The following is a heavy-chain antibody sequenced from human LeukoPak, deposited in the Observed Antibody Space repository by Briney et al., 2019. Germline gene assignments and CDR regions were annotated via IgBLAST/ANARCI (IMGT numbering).Heavy chain of an antibody. D-gene: IGHD4-17*01. J-gene: IGHJ6*03. CDR1: GFTFRSSW. CDR3: ARASTVTTNYYYMDA. V-gene: IGHV3-7*01. Sequence: GGSLRLSCAASGFTFRSSWMSWVRRAPGKGLEWVANIKQDGSEKYYVDSVKGRFTISRDNARNSLFLHMYSLRADDTAVYYCARASTVTTNYYYMDAWGKGTTVTVSS. CDR2: IKQDGSEK.